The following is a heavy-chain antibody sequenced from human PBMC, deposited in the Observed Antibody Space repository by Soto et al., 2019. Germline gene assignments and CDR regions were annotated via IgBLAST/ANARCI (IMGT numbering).Heavy chain of an antibody. CDR3: LVVVTATPY. Sequence: EVQLVESGGGLVQPGGSLKLSCAASGFTFSGSAMHWVRQASGKGLEWVGRIRSKANSYATAYAASVKGRFTISRDDSKNTAYLQMNSLKPEDTAVYYCLVVVTATPYWGQGTLVTVSS. J-gene: IGHJ4*02. CDR2: IRSKANSYAT. D-gene: IGHD2-21*02. V-gene: IGHV3-73*02. CDR1: GFTFSGSA.